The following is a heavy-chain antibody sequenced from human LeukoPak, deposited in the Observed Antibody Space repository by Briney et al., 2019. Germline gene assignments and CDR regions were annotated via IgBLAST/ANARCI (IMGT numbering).Heavy chain of an antibody. CDR1: GFTFSSYA. CDR3: AKSVMRQWLTPGLAFDI. J-gene: IGHJ3*02. Sequence: PGGSLRLSCAASGFTFSSYAMSWVRQAPGKGLEWVSAISGSGGSTYYADSVKGRFTISRDNSKNTLYLQMNSLRAEDTAVYYCAKSVMRQWLTPGLAFDIWGQGTMVTVSS. CDR2: ISGSGGST. V-gene: IGHV3-23*01. D-gene: IGHD6-19*01.